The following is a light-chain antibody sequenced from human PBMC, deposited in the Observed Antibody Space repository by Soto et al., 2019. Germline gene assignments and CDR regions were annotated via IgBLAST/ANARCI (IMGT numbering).Light chain of an antibody. V-gene: IGKV3-20*01. CDR1: QSVSSY. J-gene: IGKJ1*01. Sequence: EIVLTQSPATLSLSPGERATLSCRASQSVSSYLAWYQQSPGQAPRLLIYDASNRATGIPDRFSGSGSGTDFTLTISRLEPEDFAVYYCQQYGSSGTFGQGTKVDIK. CDR2: DAS. CDR3: QQYGSSGT.